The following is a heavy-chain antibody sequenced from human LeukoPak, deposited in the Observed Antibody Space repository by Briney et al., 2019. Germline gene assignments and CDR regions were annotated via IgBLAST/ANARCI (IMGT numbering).Heavy chain of an antibody. CDR1: GGSMSSYY. V-gene: IGHV4-59*08. Sequence: SETLSLTCAVSGGSMSSYYWSWIRQPPGKGLEWIGYIYYSGSTRYNPSLKSRVTISVDTSKNQFSLKLSSVTAADTAVYYCARGARAGYNLEPFDYWGQGTLVTVSS. J-gene: IGHJ4*02. D-gene: IGHD5-24*01. CDR3: ARGARAGYNLEPFDY. CDR2: IYYSGST.